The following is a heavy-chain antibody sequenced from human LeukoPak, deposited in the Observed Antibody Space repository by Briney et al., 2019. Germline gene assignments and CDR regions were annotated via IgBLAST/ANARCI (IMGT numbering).Heavy chain of an antibody. Sequence: SVKVSCKASGGTFSSYAISWVRQAPGQGLEWMGGIIPIFGTANYAQKFQGRVTITADKSTRTAYMELSSLTSEDTAVYYCARGRYCSSTSCLFDYWGQGTLVTVSS. V-gene: IGHV1-69*06. D-gene: IGHD2-2*01. CDR3: ARGRYCSSTSCLFDY. CDR2: IIPIFGTA. J-gene: IGHJ4*02. CDR1: GGTFSSYA.